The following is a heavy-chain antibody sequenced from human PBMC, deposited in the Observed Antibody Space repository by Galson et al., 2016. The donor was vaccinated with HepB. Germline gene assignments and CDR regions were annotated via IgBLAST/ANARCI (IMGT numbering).Heavy chain of an antibody. CDR2: ISFYGGSNT. Sequence: SLRLSCAASGFTFSDYYMSWIRQAPGKGLEWVSFISFYGGSNTNYADSVKGRFTISRDNAKNSLFLQMNSLTAEDTAVYYCARLILTDGRHAFENWGQGTLVTVSS. J-gene: IGHJ3*02. CDR1: GFTFSDYY. D-gene: IGHD3-9*01. CDR3: ARLILTDGRHAFEN. V-gene: IGHV3-11*06.